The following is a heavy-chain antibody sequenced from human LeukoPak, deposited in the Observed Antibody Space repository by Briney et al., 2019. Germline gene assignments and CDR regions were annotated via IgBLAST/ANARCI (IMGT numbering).Heavy chain of an antibody. CDR3: ARGVPTAND. J-gene: IGHJ4*02. CDR1: GFTFSSHH. CDR2: INIDGSTT. Sequence: PGGSLRLSCAASGFTFSSHHMHWVRQAPGKGLVWVSHINIDGSTTTYADSVRGRFSISRDNAKNTLYLQMNSPRAEDTAIYYCARGVPTANDWGQGTLVTVSS. V-gene: IGHV3-74*01. D-gene: IGHD2-2*01.